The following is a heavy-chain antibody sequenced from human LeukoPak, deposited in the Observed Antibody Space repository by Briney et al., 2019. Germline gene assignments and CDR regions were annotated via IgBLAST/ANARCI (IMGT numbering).Heavy chain of an antibody. J-gene: IGHJ3*02. CDR1: GGSISSYY. CDR2: IYYSGST. Sequence: PSETLSLTCTVSGGSISSYYWSWIRQPPGKGLEWIGYIYYSGSTNYNPSLKSRVTISVDTSKNQFSLKLSSVTAADTAVYYCARDLADYYFGSGSYGTFDIWGQGTMVTVSS. D-gene: IGHD3-10*01. CDR3: ARDLADYYFGSGSYGTFDI. V-gene: IGHV4-59*12.